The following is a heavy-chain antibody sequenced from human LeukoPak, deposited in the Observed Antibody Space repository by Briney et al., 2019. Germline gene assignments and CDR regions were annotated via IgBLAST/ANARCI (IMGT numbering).Heavy chain of an antibody. J-gene: IGHJ3*02. CDR2: INPNSGGT. D-gene: IGHD6-19*01. CDR1: GYTFTGYY. CDR3: ARDWRFIGYSSGWRHYDAFDI. Sequence: ASVKVSCKASGYTFTGYYMHWVRQAPGQGLEWMGWINPNSGGTNYAQKFQGRVTMTRDTSISTAYMELSRLRSDDTAVYYCARDWRFIGYSSGWRHYDAFDIWGQGTMVTVSS. V-gene: IGHV1-2*02.